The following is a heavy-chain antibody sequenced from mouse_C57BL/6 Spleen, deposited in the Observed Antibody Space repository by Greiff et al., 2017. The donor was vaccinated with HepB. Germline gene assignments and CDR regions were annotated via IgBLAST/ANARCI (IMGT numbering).Heavy chain of an antibody. Sequence: EVMLVESGGGLVQPGGSLSLSCAASGFTFTDYYMSWVRQPPGKALEWLGFIRNKANGYTTEYSASVKGRFTISRDNSQSILYLQMNALRAEDSATYYCARRVGGTFDYWGQGTTLTVSS. V-gene: IGHV7-3*01. J-gene: IGHJ2*01. CDR2: IRNKANGYTT. CDR3: ARRVGGTFDY. CDR1: GFTFTDYY. D-gene: IGHD1-1*02.